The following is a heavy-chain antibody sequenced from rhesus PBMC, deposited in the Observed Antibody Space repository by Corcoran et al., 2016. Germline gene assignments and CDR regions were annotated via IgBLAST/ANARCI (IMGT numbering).Heavy chain of an antibody. V-gene: IGHV4S10*01. Sequence: QVQLQESGPGVVKPSETLSLTCAVSGGSISDSYRWSWIRQPPGKGLEWIGYIYGGSGSTSYNPSLNSRVTISTDTSKYQFSLKLSSVTAADTAVYYCVRQYSNYPYFDYWGQGVLVTVSS. CDR3: VRQYSNYPYFDY. J-gene: IGHJ4*01. D-gene: IGHD4-23*01. CDR2: IYGGSGST. CDR1: GGSISDSYR.